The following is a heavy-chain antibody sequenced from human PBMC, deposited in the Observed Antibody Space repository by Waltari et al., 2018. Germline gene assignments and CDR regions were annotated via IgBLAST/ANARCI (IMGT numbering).Heavy chain of an antibody. CDR2: IHRDGTSA. Sequence: DVQLVESGGGLVQPGGSLRLSCTASGFTFSTYWMHWVRHGAGPGLMWVSRIHRDGTSASYEDSVRGRFTISRDNANNTLYLQMNGVRDEDTAVYYGGRARVQGVKYFDYWGRGTLVTVSS. D-gene: IGHD3-10*01. CDR3: GRARVQGVKYFDY. V-gene: IGHV3-74*01. J-gene: IGHJ4*02. CDR1: GFTFSTYW.